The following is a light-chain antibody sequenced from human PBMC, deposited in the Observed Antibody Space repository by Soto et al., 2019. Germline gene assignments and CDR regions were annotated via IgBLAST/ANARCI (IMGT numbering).Light chain of an antibody. Sequence: EIVMTQSPATLSVSPGERATLSCRASQSVSSNLAWYLQKPGQAPRLLIYGASTRATGIPARFSGSGSGTEFTLTISSLEPEDVAVYYCQQRSNWPITLGQGTRLEIK. CDR2: GAS. CDR1: QSVSSN. J-gene: IGKJ5*01. V-gene: IGKV3-15*01. CDR3: QQRSNWPIT.